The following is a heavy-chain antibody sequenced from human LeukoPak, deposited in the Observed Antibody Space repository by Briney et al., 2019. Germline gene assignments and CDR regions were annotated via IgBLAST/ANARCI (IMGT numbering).Heavy chain of an antibody. J-gene: IGHJ4*02. CDR3: ARDIGSSAGFDY. V-gene: IGHV3-66*01. CDR1: GISVSSIY. CDR2: IYSVGST. Sequence: GGSLRLSCAASGISVSSIYVSWVRQAPGKGLEWVSVIYSVGSTYYADSVKGRFTISRDNSKNTVYLQMNSLRAEDTAVYYCARDIGSSAGFDYWGQGTLVTVAS. D-gene: IGHD6-13*01.